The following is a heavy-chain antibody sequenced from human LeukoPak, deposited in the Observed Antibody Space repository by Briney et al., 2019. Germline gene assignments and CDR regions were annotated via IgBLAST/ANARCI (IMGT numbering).Heavy chain of an antibody. CDR3: AKALSTPRASSFDY. D-gene: IGHD3-16*02. CDR1: GFTFSNYA. Sequence: PGGSLRLSCAASGFTFSNYAMRWVRQAPGKGLEWVSVICGSNNSTYYADSVKGRFTISRDNSKNMLYLEMNSLRAEDTAVYYCAKALSTPRASSFDYWGQGTLVTVSS. V-gene: IGHV3-23*01. J-gene: IGHJ4*02. CDR2: ICGSNNST.